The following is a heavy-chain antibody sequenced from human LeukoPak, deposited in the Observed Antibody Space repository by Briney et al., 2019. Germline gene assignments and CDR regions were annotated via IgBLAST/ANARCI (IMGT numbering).Heavy chain of an antibody. D-gene: IGHD6-19*01. V-gene: IGHV4-31*03. CDR3: ARVARQWLVLFDY. Sequence: SETPSLTCTVSGGSISSGGYYWSWIRQHPGKGLEWIGYIYYSGSTYYNPSLKSRVTISVDTSKNQFSLKLSSVTAADTAVYCCARVARQWLVLFDYWGQGTLVTVSS. J-gene: IGHJ4*02. CDR2: IYYSGST. CDR1: GGSISSGGYY.